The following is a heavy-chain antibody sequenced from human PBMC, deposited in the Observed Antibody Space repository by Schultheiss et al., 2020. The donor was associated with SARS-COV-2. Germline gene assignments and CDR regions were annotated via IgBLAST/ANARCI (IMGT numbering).Heavy chain of an antibody. CDR1: GFTFGDYA. D-gene: IGHD2-15*01. CDR2: IRSKAYGGTT. J-gene: IGHJ4*02. V-gene: IGHV3-49*04. CDR3: TSAKYCSGGSCYSDY. Sequence: GESLKISCTASGFTFGDYAMSWVRQAPGKGLEWVGFIRSKAYGGTTEYAASVKGRFTISRDDSKSIAYLQMNSLKTEDTAVYYCTSAKYCSGGSCYSDYWGQGTLVTVSS.